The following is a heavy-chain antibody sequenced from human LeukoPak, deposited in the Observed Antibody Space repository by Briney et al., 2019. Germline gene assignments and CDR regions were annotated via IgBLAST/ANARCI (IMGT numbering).Heavy chain of an antibody. D-gene: IGHD1-7*01. J-gene: IGHJ4*02. CDR3: ARDPSNWNYIMQN. V-gene: IGHV1-69*06. CDR1: GYTFTSYG. CDR2: IIPIFGTA. Sequence: SVKVSCKASGYTFTSYGISWVRQAPGQGLEWMGGIIPIFGTANYAQKFQGRVTITADKSTSTAYMELSSLRSEDTAVYYCARDPSNWNYIMQNWGQGTLVTVSS.